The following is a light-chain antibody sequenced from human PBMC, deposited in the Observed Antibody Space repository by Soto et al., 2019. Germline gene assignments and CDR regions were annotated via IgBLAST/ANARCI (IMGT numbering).Light chain of an antibody. CDR3: LQSDSMPYT. J-gene: IGKJ2*01. Sequence: DIQMTQSPSSLSASVGDRVTITCRASQSISSYVNWYQQKPGKAPKFLIYGASSLQRGVPSRFSGSISGTDFTLTISSLQPEDFATYYCLQSDSMPYTFGQGTKLEIK. CDR2: GAS. V-gene: IGKV1-39*01. CDR1: QSISSY.